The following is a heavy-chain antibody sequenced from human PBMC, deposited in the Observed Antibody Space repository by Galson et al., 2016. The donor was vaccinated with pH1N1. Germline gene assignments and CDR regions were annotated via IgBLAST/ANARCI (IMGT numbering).Heavy chain of an antibody. J-gene: IGHJ4*02. Sequence: SLRLSCAASGLTLSTSVMSWVRQAPREGPEWISGILRNGNTYYADSVKGRFTISRDSAKNTLYLQMNGLRADDTAIHYCAKVDISSRSYFFDSWGQGTLVTVSS. V-gene: IGHV3-23*01. CDR3: AKVDISSRSYFFDS. CDR1: GLTLSTSV. CDR2: ILRNGNT. D-gene: IGHD2-15*01.